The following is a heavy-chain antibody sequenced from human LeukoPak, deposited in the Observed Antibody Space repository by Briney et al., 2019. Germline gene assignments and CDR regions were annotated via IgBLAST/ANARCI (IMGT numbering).Heavy chain of an antibody. J-gene: IGHJ4*02. V-gene: IGHV3-48*03. CDR1: EFTFSSYE. D-gene: IGHD1-1*01. Sequence: GGSLRLSCAASEFTFSSYEMNWVRQAPGKGLEWVSYISTSGSTIYYADSVKGRFTISRDNAKNSLYLQMNSPRADDTGVYYCARTEKNWNYFDNWGQGTLVTVSS. CDR3: ARTEKNWNYFDN. CDR2: ISTSGSTI.